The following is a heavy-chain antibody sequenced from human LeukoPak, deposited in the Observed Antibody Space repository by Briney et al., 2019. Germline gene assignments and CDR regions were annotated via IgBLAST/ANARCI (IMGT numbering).Heavy chain of an antibody. CDR2: ISYDGSNK. D-gene: IGHD3-22*01. CDR3: AKVGYYYDSSGYYDY. Sequence: RSLRLSCAASGFTFSSYGMHWVRQAPGKGLEWVAVISYDGSNKYYADSVKGRFTISRDNSKNTLYLQMNSLRAEDTAVYYCAKVGYYYDSSGYYDYWGQGTLVTVSS. CDR1: GFTFSSYG. V-gene: IGHV3-30*18. J-gene: IGHJ4*02.